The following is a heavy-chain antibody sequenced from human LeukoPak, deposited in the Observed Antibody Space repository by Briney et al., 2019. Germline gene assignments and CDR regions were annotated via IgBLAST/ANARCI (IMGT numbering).Heavy chain of an antibody. Sequence: GGSLRLSCAASGFTVSTSYMSWVRQAPGKGLEWVSYISSGSSTKYYAGSVKGRFTISRDNAKNSLYLQMNSLRAEDTAVYYCARPPGDYWGQGTLVTVSS. CDR1: GFTVSTSY. CDR3: ARPPGDY. V-gene: IGHV3-48*04. J-gene: IGHJ4*02. CDR2: ISSGSSTK.